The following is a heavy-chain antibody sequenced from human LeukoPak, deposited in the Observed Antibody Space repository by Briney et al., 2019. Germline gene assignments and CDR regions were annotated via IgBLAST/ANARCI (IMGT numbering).Heavy chain of an antibody. CDR3: AREIGLGATANYYYYMDV. Sequence: SVKVSCKASGGTFSSYAISWVRQAPGQGLEWMGGIIPIFGTANYAQKFQGRVTITADESTSTAYMELSSLRSEDTAVYYWAREIGLGATANYYYYMDVWGKGTTVTVSS. CDR1: GGTFSSYA. D-gene: IGHD1-26*01. J-gene: IGHJ6*03. CDR2: IIPIFGTA. V-gene: IGHV1-69*13.